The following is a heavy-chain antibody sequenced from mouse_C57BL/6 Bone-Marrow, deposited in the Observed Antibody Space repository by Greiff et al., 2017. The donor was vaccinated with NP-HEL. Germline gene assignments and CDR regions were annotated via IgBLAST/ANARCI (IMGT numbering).Heavy chain of an antibody. Sequence: VQRVESGPGLVQPSQSLSITCTVSGFSLTSYGVHWVRQSPGKGLEWLGVIWSGGSTDYNAAFISRLSISKDNSKSQVFFKMNSLQADDTAIYYCARTYYYGSSPVGDYWGQGTSVTVSS. CDR2: IWSGGST. CDR3: ARTYYYGSSPVGDY. V-gene: IGHV2-2*01. CDR1: GFSLTSYG. D-gene: IGHD1-1*01. J-gene: IGHJ4*01.